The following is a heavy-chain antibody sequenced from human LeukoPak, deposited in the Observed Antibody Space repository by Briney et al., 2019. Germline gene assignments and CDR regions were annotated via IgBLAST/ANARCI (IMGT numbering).Heavy chain of an antibody. CDR1: GGSISSYY. D-gene: IGHD3-10*01. J-gene: IGHJ4*02. CDR2: IYYSGST. Sequence: PSETLSLTCTVSGGSISSYYWSWIRQPPGKGLEWIGYIYYSGSTNYNPSLKSRVTISVDTSKNQFSPKLSSVTAADTAVYYCARDVGSRFDYWGQGTLVTVSS. CDR3: ARDVGSRFDY. V-gene: IGHV4-59*01.